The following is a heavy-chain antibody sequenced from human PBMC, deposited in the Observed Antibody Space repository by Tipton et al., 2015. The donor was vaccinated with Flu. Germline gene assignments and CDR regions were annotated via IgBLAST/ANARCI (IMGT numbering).Heavy chain of an antibody. D-gene: IGHD2-8*01. CDR3: ARHDPLGVLMVYDNWFDP. J-gene: IGHJ5*02. V-gene: IGHV4-59*08. CDR2: IYYTGNT. CDR1: GGSISSRY. Sequence: TLSLTCTVSGGSISSRYWSWVRQPPGKGLEWLGYIYYTGNTYYSPSLRGRLTISVDTSKNQFSLRRGSVTAADTAVYYCARHDPLGVLMVYDNWFDPWGQGTLVTVSS.